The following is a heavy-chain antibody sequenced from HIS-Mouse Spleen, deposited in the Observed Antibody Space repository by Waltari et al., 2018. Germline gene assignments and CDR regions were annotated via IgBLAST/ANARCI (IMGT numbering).Heavy chain of an antibody. J-gene: IGHJ2*01. V-gene: IGHV4-39*07. CDR3: AREIPYSSSWYDWYFDL. Sequence: QLQLQESGSGWAKPSETLSLTCSVSGGSISSRSYYWCWIRQPPGKGLEWIGSIYYSGSTSYNPSLKSRVTISVDTSKNQFSLKLSSVTAADTAVYYWAREIPYSSSWYDWYFDLWGRGTLVTVSS. CDR1: GGSISSRSYY. CDR2: IYYSGST. D-gene: IGHD6-13*01.